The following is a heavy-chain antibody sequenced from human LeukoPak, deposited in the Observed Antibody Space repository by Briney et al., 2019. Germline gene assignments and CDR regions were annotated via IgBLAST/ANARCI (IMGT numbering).Heavy chain of an antibody. Sequence: GGSLRLSCAASEFTLSSYWMHWVRQAPGKGLVWVSRINSDGSSTSYADSVKGRFTISRDNSKNTLYLQMNSLRAEDTAVYYCATRTMGSYYDYWGQGTLVTVSS. CDR2: INSDGSST. J-gene: IGHJ4*02. D-gene: IGHD3-10*01. CDR3: ATRTMGSYYDY. V-gene: IGHV3-74*01. CDR1: EFTLSSYW.